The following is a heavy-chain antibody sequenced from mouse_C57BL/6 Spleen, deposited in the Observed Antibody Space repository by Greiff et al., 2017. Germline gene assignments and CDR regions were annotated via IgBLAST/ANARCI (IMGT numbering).Heavy chain of an antibody. V-gene: IGHV5-9-1*02. J-gene: IGHJ2*01. D-gene: IGHD2-1*01. Sequence: EVQGVESGEGLVKPGGSLKLSCAASGFTFSSYAMSWVRQTPEKRLEWVAYISSGGDYIYYADTVKGRFTISRDNARNTLYLQMSSLKSEDTAMYYCTRERGLYCGNYFDYWGQGTTLTVSS. CDR3: TRERGLYCGNYFDY. CDR1: GFTFSSYA. CDR2: ISSGGDYI.